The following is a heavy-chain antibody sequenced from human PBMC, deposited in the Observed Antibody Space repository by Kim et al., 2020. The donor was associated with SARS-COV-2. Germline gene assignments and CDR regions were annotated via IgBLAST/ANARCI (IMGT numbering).Heavy chain of an antibody. CDR3: ARGRQVLLIDY. D-gene: IGHD3-10*01. CDR2: A. V-gene: IGHV1-69*01. J-gene: IGHJ4*02. Sequence: ANYAQKFQGRVTITADESTSTAYMELSSLRSEDTAVYYCARGRQVLLIDYWGQGTLVTVSS.